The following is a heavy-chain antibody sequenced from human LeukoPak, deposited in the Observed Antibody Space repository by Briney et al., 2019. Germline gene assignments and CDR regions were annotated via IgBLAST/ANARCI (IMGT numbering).Heavy chain of an antibody. Sequence: GGSLRLSCAASGFSFSSYAMNWVRQAPGKGLEWVSTISAGGSSTYYADSVKGRFTISRDISKNTLYLQVNSLRAEDTAIYYCAKGGYCSSSSCYYGWFDPWGQGTLVTVSS. CDR3: AKGGYCSSSSCYYGWFDP. D-gene: IGHD2-2*01. V-gene: IGHV3-23*01. CDR1: GFSFSSYA. CDR2: ISAGGSST. J-gene: IGHJ5*02.